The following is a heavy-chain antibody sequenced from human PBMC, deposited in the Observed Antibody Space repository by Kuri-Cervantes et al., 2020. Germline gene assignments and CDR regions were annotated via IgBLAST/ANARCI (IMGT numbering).Heavy chain of an antibody. CDR2: ISSSSSTI. CDR3: ARAGPGGYSYGTHLSDY. D-gene: IGHD5-18*01. J-gene: IGHJ4*02. CDR1: GFTFSSYS. Sequence: LSLTCAASGFTFSSYSMNWVRQAPGKGLEWVSYISSSSSTIYYADSVKGRFTISRDNAKNSLYLQMNSLRAEDTAVYYCARAGPGGYSYGTHLSDYWGQGTLVTVSS. V-gene: IGHV3-48*01.